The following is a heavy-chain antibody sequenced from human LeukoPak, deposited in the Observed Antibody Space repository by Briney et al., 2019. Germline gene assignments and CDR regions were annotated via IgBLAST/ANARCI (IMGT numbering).Heavy chain of an antibody. V-gene: IGHV4-34*01. D-gene: IGHD1-7*01. CDR3: ARGRNWNYRRGVPIGWFDP. Sequence: PSETLPLTCAVYGGSFSGYYWSWIRQPPGKGLEWIGEINHSGSTNYNPSLKSRVTISVDTSKNQFSLKLSSVTAADTAVYYCARGRNWNYRRGVPIGWFDPWGQGTLVTVSS. J-gene: IGHJ5*02. CDR1: GGSFSGYY. CDR2: INHSGST.